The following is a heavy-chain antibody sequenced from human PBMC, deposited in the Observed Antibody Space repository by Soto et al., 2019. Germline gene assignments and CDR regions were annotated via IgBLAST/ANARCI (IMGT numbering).Heavy chain of an antibody. CDR3: ARGLPNFSSFDS. CDR1: GFTFSSYW. Sequence: EVQLVESGGGLVQPGESLSLSCAASGFTFSSYWMHWIRQAPGKGLVWVSRVSSDWSSTVYANSVKGRLTISRDNAKNTVYLQMNRLIDADTAVYYCARGLPNFSSFDSWGQGTLVTVSS. J-gene: IGHJ4*02. D-gene: IGHD5-12*01. V-gene: IGHV3-74*01. CDR2: VSSDWSST.